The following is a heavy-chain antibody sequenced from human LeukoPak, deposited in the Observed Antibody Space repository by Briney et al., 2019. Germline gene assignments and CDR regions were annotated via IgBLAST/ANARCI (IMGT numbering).Heavy chain of an antibody. V-gene: IGHV4-61*02. D-gene: IGHD5-18*01. Sequence: SETLSLTCTVSGGSISSGSYYWSWIRQPAGKGLEWIGRIYTSGSTNYNPSLKSRVTISVDTSKNQFSLKLSSVTAADTAVYYCARVSGYSYGPFDYWGQGTLVTVSS. J-gene: IGHJ4*02. CDR1: GGSISSGSYY. CDR3: ARVSGYSYGPFDY. CDR2: IYTSGST.